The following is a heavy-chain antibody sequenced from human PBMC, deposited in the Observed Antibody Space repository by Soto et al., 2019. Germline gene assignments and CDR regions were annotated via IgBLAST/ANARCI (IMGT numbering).Heavy chain of an antibody. Sequence: QITLKESGPTLVKPTQTLTLTCTFSGFSLSTSGVGVGWIRQPPGKAPEWLAIIYWDDDKRYSPFLKSGLTIPKDTSKNQVVLTMTNVDPVDTATYSCAHRILGRPFDYWGQGTLVTVSS. D-gene: IGHD2-15*01. CDR3: AHRILGRPFDY. J-gene: IGHJ4*02. V-gene: IGHV2-5*02. CDR1: GFSLSTSGVG. CDR2: IYWDDDK.